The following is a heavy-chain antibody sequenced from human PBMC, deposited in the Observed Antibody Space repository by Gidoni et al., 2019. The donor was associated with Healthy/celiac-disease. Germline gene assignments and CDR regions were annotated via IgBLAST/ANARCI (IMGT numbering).Heavy chain of an antibody. CDR1: GGSIRSSSYY. CDR2: IYYSGST. CDR3: ARRTDSSSSPLWDY. Sequence: QLQLQESRPGLVKPSETLSLTCTVPGGSIRSSSYYWGWIRQPPGKGLEWIGRIYYSGSTYYNPSLKSRVTISVDTSKNQFSLKLSSVTAADTAVYYCARRTDSSSSPLWDYWGQGTLVTVSS. V-gene: IGHV4-39*01. J-gene: IGHJ4*02. D-gene: IGHD6-6*01.